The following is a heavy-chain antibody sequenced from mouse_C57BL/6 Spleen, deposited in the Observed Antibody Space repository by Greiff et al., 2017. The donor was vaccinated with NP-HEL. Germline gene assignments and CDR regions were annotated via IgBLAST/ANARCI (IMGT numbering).Heavy chain of an antibody. CDR1: GFTFSSYA. D-gene: IGHD2-4*01. CDR2: ISSGGDYT. CDR3: TRAANYDGAMDY. V-gene: IGHV5-9-1*02. Sequence: EVQLQESGEGLVKPGGSLKLSCAASGFTFSSYAMSWVRQTPEKRLEWVAYISSGGDYTYYADTVKGRFTISRDNARNTLYLQMSSLKSEDTAMYYCTRAANYDGAMDYWGQGTSVTVSS. J-gene: IGHJ4*01.